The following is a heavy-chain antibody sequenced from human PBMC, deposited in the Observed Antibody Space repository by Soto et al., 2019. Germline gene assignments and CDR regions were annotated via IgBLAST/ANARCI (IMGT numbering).Heavy chain of an antibody. J-gene: IGHJ4*02. Sequence: LRLSCAASGFTFSSYSMNWVRQAPGKGLEWVSSISSSSSYIYYADSVKGRFTISRDNAKNSLYLQMNSLRAEDTAVYYCASPVVVPAANYWGQGTLVTVSS. V-gene: IGHV3-21*01. CDR1: GFTFSSYS. CDR2: ISSSSSYI. CDR3: ASPVVVPAANY. D-gene: IGHD2-2*01.